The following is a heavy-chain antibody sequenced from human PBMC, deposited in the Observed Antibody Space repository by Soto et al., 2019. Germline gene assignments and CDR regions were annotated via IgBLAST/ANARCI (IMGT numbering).Heavy chain of an antibody. J-gene: IGHJ6*02. CDR3: AVGRGLGELSSFYYYYGMDL. CDR2: IYYSGST. D-gene: IGHD3-16*02. CDR1: GGSISSSSYY. V-gene: IGHV4-39*01. Sequence: SETLSLTCTVSGGSISSSSYYCGWIRQPRGKGLEWIGSIYYSGSTYYNPSPKSRVTICGDTCKNQLSLKLSCVTAADTAVYYCAVGRGLGELSSFYYYYGMDLWGQGTKVTVSS.